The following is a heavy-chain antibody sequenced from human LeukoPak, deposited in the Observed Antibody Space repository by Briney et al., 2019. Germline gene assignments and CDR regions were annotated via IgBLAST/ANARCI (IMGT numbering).Heavy chain of an antibody. CDR2: IYYSGNSGRT. Sequence: ASETLSLTCTFSGASISNYFWSWIRQPPGMGLEWIGFIYYSGNSGRTTYSPSLKNRVTISLDTSKNQLSLKLTSVTAADTALYYCARTKLYCSGGSCYSSLDYWGQGTLATVSS. CDR1: GASISNYF. J-gene: IGHJ4*02. V-gene: IGHV4-59*01. D-gene: IGHD2-15*01. CDR3: ARTKLYCSGGSCYSSLDY.